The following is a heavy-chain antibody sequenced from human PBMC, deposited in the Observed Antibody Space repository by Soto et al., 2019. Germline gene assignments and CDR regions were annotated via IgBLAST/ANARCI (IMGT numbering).Heavy chain of an antibody. Sequence: SETLSLTCTVSGGSISSGGYYWSWIRQHPGKGLEWIGYIFYSGTTYYNPSLKSRVTISVDTSKNQFSLKLCSVTAADTAVYYCARRYGYSFDYWGQGTLVTVSS. CDR1: GGSISSGGYY. J-gene: IGHJ4*02. V-gene: IGHV4-31*03. CDR3: ARRYGYSFDY. D-gene: IGHD1-1*01. CDR2: IFYSGTT.